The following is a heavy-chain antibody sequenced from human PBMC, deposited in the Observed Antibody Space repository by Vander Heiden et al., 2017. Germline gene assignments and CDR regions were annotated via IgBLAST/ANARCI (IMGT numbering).Heavy chain of an antibody. D-gene: IGHD3-22*01. Sequence: EVQLLESGGGLVQPGGSLRLSCAASGFTFSGCAMSWVGQAPGKGLEWVSAISGSGGSTYYADSVKGRFTISRDNSKNTLYLQMNSLRAEDTAVYYCAKDRVGYYPHGEFDYWGQGTLVTVSS. CDR3: AKDRVGYYPHGEFDY. CDR2: ISGSGGST. CDR1: GFTFSGCA. J-gene: IGHJ4*02. V-gene: IGHV3-23*01.